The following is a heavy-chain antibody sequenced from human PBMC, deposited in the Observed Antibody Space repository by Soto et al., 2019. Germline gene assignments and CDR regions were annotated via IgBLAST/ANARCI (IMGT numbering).Heavy chain of an antibody. V-gene: IGHV4-34*01. Sequence: PSETQSVTCTVYGGYFSGYYWTWIRQSPGKGLEWIGQISYSGSTNYNPSLKSRVTISVDTSKNQFSLKLSSVTAADTGVYYCARTYSSSWSPFDYWGQGTQVTVSS. CDR2: ISYSGST. CDR1: GGYFSGYY. CDR3: ARTYSSSWSPFDY. J-gene: IGHJ4*02. D-gene: IGHD6-13*01.